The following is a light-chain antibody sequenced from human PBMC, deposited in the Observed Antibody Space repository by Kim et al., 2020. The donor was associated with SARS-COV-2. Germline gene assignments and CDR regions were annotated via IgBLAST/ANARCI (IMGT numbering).Light chain of an antibody. Sequence: LSVSQRDIPTPSCRASQSVVINLARYQHKPGQPPRRLMLGASTRATGIPARFSVSGSGTEFTLTISSLQSEDFAVFYCQQYNNCYTFGQGTKLEI. J-gene: IGKJ2*01. V-gene: IGKV3-15*01. CDR2: GAS. CDR1: QSVVIN. CDR3: QQYNNCYT.